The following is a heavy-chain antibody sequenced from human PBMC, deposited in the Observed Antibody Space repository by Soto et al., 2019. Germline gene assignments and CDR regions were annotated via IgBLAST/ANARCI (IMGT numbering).Heavy chain of an antibody. CDR1: GGTFSSYT. CDR3: ASAPIYCSGGSCLDY. CDR2: IIPILGIA. Sequence: QVQLVQSGAEVKKPGSSVKVSCKASGGTFSSYTISWVRQAPGQGLEWMGRIIPILGIANYAQKFQGRVTITADKSTSTAYMELRSLRSEDTAVYYCASAPIYCSGGSCLDYWGQGTLVTVSS. J-gene: IGHJ4*02. D-gene: IGHD2-15*01. V-gene: IGHV1-69*02.